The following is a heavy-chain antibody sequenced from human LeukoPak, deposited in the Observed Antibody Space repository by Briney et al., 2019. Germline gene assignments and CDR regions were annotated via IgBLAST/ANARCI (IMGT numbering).Heavy chain of an antibody. CDR3: ARDGRKATYYDFWSSTGYFDY. V-gene: IGHV3-64*01. Sequence: GVSLRLSCAASGFTFNTYAMHWVRQAPGKGLEYVSAISSNGGSTYYANSVKGRFTISRDNSKNTLYLQMGSLRAEDMAVYYCARDGRKATYYDFWSSTGYFDYSGQGTLVTVSS. CDR1: GFTFNTYA. D-gene: IGHD3-3*01. CDR2: ISSNGGST. J-gene: IGHJ4*02.